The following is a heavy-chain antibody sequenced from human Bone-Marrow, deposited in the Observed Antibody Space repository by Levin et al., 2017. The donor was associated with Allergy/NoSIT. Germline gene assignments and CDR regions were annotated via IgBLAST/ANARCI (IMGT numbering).Heavy chain of an antibody. V-gene: IGHV3-30*18. Sequence: GESLKISCAASGFTFSSYGMHWVRQAPGKGLEWVAVISYDGSNKYYADSVKGRFTISRDNSKNTLYLQMNSLRAEDTAVYYCAKGEYQLSYYYYGMDVWGQGTTVTVSS. D-gene: IGHD2-2*01. CDR2: ISYDGSNK. J-gene: IGHJ6*02. CDR3: AKGEYQLSYYYYGMDV. CDR1: GFTFSSYG.